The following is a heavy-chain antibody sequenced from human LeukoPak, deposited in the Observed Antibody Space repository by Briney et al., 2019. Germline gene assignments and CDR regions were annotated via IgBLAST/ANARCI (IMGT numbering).Heavy chain of an antibody. CDR1: GYTFTGYY. CDR2: MNPNSGGT. V-gene: IGHV1-2*02. Sequence: ASVKVSCKASGYTFTGYYMHWVRQAPGQGLEWMGWMNPNSGGTNYAQKFQGRVTMTRDTSISTAYMELSRLRSDDTAVYYCARADCSSTSCHGPYAFDIWGQGTMVTVSS. J-gene: IGHJ3*02. D-gene: IGHD2-2*01. CDR3: ARADCSSTSCHGPYAFDI.